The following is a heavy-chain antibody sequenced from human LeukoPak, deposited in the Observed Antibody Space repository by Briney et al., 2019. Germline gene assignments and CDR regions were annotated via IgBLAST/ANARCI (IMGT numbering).Heavy chain of an antibody. CDR3: ARDRSSGWYWGFDY. V-gene: IGHV3-30-3*01. Sequence: GRSLRLSCAASGFTFSTYAMHWVRQAPGKGLEWVVVISYDGSNKYYADSVKGRFTISRDNSKNTLYMQMNSLRAEDTAVYYCARDRSSGWYWGFDYWGQGTLVTVSS. D-gene: IGHD6-19*01. J-gene: IGHJ4*02. CDR1: GFTFSTYA. CDR2: ISYDGSNK.